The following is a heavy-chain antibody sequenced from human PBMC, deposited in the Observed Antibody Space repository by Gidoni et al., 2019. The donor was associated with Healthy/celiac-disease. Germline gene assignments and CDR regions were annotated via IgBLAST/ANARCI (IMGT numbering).Heavy chain of an antibody. CDR3: AKGRYCSSTSCYGGGYYYYYGMDV. CDR1: GFTFSSSG. V-gene: IGHV3-30*18. D-gene: IGHD2-2*01. CDR2: ISYDGSNK. J-gene: IGHJ6*02. Sequence: VQLVESGGGVVPPGRSLRLSCAASGFTFSSSGMHWVRQAPGKGLEWVAVISYDGSNKYYADSVKGRFTISRDNSKNTLYLQMNSLRAEDTAVYYCAKGRYCSSTSCYGGGYYYYYGMDVWGQGTTVTVSS.